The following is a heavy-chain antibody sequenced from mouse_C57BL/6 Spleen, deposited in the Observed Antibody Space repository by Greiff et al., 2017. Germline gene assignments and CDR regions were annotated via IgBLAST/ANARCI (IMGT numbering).Heavy chain of an antibody. J-gene: IGHJ2*01. CDR1: GFSLTSYG. CDR3: AKAYGSSPLYFDY. CDR2: IWRGGST. V-gene: IGHV2-5*01. Sequence: QVQLQQSGPGLVQPSQSLSITCTVSGFSLTSYGVHWVRQSPGKGLEWLGVIWRGGSTDNNAAFMSRLSSTTDNSKSQVFFKMNSLQADDTAIYSCAKAYGSSPLYFDYWGQGTTLTVSS. D-gene: IGHD1-1*01.